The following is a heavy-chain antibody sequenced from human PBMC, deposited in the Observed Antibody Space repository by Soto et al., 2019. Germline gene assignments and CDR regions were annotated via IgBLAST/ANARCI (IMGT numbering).Heavy chain of an antibody. J-gene: IGHJ4*02. CDR3: ARRGRMATMAGGVDY. CDR1: GYSFTSYW. V-gene: IGHV5-51*01. CDR2: IYPGDSDT. Sequence: GVSLKISCKGSGYSFTSYWIGWVRQMPGKGLEWMGIIYPGDSDTRYSPSFQGQVTISADKSISTACLQWSSLKASDTAMYYCARRGRMATMAGGVDYWGQGTLVTVSS. D-gene: IGHD2-8*02.